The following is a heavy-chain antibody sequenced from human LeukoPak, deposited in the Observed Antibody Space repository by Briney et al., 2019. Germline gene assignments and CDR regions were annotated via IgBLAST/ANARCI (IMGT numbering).Heavy chain of an antibody. CDR3: AKSHTYRFDY. Sequence: PGGSLRLSCAASGFTFSSYSMNWVRQAPGKGLEWLSYISSSSSIIYYADSVKGRFTISRDNAKNSLYLQMNSLRDEDTAVYYCAKSHTYRFDYWGQGTLVTVSS. CDR1: GFTFSSYS. CDR2: ISSSSSII. V-gene: IGHV3-48*02. J-gene: IGHJ4*02.